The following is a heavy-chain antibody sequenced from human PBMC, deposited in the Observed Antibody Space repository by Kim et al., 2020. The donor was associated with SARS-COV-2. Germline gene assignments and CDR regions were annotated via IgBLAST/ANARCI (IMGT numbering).Heavy chain of an antibody. Sequence: GGSLRLSCAASGFTFSSYAMSWVRQAPGKGLEWVSAISGSGGSTYYADSVKGRFTISRDNSKNTLYLQMNSLRAEDTAVYYCAKDGGTAMALPETIIGWFDPWGQGTLVTVSS. J-gene: IGHJ5*02. D-gene: IGHD5-18*01. CDR3: AKDGGTAMALPETIIGWFDP. CDR2: ISGSGGST. V-gene: IGHV3-23*01. CDR1: GFTFSSYA.